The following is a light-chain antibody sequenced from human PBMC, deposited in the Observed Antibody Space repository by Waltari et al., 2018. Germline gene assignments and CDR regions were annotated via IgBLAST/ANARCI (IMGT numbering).Light chain of an antibody. J-gene: IGKJ1*01. V-gene: IGKV3-20*01. CDR1: KSVTRAR. CDR2: GAS. Sequence: EILLTQSPGTLSLSPGERATLPCRASKSVTRARAGYQQKPGQAPRLLIYGASSRATGIPDRFSGSGAGTDFSLTISRLEPEDFAVYYCQHYVRLPATFGQGTKVEIK. CDR3: QHYVRLPAT.